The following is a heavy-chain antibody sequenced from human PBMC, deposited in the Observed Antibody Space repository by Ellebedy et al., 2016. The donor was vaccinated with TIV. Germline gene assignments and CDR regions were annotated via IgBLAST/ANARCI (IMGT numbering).Heavy chain of an antibody. D-gene: IGHD3-22*01. CDR2: ISYDGSNK. V-gene: IGHV3-30*03. CDR1: GFSFSYYG. J-gene: IGHJ4*02. CDR3: ARDSSGYQVVVVYYFDY. Sequence: GESLKISCAASGFSFSYYGMHWVRQAPGKGLEWVAVISYDGSNKYYADSVKGRFTISRDNSKNTLYLQMNSLRAEDTAVYYCARDSSGYQVVVVYYFDYWGQGTLVTVSS.